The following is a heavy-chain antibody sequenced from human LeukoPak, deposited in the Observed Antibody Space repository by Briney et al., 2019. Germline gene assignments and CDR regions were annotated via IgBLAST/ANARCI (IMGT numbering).Heavy chain of an antibody. CDR2: IYWDDDK. J-gene: IGHJ4*02. CDR1: GFSLSTSGVG. Sequence: KESGPTLVKPTQTLTLTCTFSGFSLSTSGVGVGWIRQPPGKALEWLALIYWDDDKGYRPSLKSRLTITKDTSKNQVVLTMTNMDPVDTATYYCAHRRGHLYYYSSGSIYGGRFDYWGQGTLVTVSS. CDR3: AHRRGHLYYYSSGSIYGGRFDY. V-gene: IGHV2-5*02. D-gene: IGHD3-22*01.